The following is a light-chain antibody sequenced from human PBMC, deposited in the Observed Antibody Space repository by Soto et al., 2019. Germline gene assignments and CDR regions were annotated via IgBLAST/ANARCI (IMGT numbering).Light chain of an antibody. Sequence: QLVLTQPPSVSGAPGQRVTISCTGSSSNIGAGYDVHWYQQFPGTAPKLLIFGNNNRPSGVPDRISGSKSGTSASLAITGLQTEDEADYYCQSYDSSLSGYGFGTGTKGTVL. V-gene: IGLV1-40*01. CDR3: QSYDSSLSGYG. CDR2: GNN. CDR1: SSNIGAGYD. J-gene: IGLJ1*01.